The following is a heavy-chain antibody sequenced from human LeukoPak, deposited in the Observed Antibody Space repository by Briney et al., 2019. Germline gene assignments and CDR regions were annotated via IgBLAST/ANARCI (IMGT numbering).Heavy chain of an antibody. CDR1: GFTFSSYA. CDR2: ISGGGGGT. CDR3: AKRGSSSWYSLDY. D-gene: IGHD6-13*01. J-gene: IGHJ4*02. Sequence: GGSLRLSCAASGFTFSSYAMSWVRQAPGKGLEWVSSISGGGGGTYYADSVKGRVTISRDNSKNTLSLQMNSLRAEDTAVYYCAKRGSSSWYSLDYWGQGTLVTVSS. V-gene: IGHV3-23*01.